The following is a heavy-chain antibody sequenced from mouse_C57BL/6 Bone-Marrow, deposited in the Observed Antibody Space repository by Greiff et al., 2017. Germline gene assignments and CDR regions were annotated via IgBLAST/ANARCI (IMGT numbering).Heavy chain of an antibody. Sequence: VQLQQSGAELVMPGASVKLSCKASGYTFTSYWMHWVKQRPGQGLEWIGEIDPSDSYTNYNQKFKGKSTLTVDKSSSTAYMQLSSLTSEDSAVYYCARGGYDVPFAYWGQGTLVTVSA. CDR1: GYTFTSYW. V-gene: IGHV1-69*01. CDR2: IDPSDSYT. J-gene: IGHJ3*01. D-gene: IGHD2-2*01. CDR3: ARGGYDVPFAY.